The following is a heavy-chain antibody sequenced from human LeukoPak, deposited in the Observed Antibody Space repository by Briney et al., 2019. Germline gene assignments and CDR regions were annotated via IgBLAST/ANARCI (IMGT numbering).Heavy chain of an antibody. CDR1: GGSISSYY. CDR2: IYYSGST. Sequence: KPSETLSLTCTVSGGSISSYYWSYIYYSGSTNYNLSLKSRVTISVDTSKNQFSLKLSSVTAADTAVYYCARAGYCSGGSCYSPLDYWAREPWSPSPQ. J-gene: IGHJ4*02. CDR3: ARAGYCSGGSCYSPLDY. D-gene: IGHD2-15*01. V-gene: IGHV4-59*01.